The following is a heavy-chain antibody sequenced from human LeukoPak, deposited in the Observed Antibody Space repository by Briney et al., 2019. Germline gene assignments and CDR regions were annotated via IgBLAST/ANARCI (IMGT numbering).Heavy chain of an antibody. CDR3: VRVRRLRSTNYFDY. D-gene: IGHD5-12*01. V-gene: IGHV3-48*03. CDR1: GFTVNNYE. Sequence: PGGSLRLSCAASGFTVNNYEMHWVRQAPGKGLEWISYINEGATTINYADSVWGRFTISRDNAQNYVQLQMNSLRDEDTAGYYCVRVRRLRSTNYFDYWGRGALVSVSS. J-gene: IGHJ4*02. CDR2: INEGATTI.